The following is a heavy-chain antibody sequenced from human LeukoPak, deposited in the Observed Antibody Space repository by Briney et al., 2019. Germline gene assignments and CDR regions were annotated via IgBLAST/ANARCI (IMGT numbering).Heavy chain of an antibody. Sequence: SETLSLTCAVSGYSISSGYYWGWIRHPPGKGLGGIGGIYHSGSTYYNPSLKSRVTISVDTSKNQFSLKLSSVTAADTAVYYCALGHDILTGYYPFDYWGQGTLVTVSS. CDR3: ALGHDILTGYYPFDY. CDR2: IYHSGST. CDR1: GYSISSGYY. J-gene: IGHJ4*02. D-gene: IGHD3-9*01. V-gene: IGHV4-38-2*01.